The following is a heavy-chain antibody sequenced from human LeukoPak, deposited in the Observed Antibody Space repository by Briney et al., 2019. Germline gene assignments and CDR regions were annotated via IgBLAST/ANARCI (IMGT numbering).Heavy chain of an antibody. J-gene: IGHJ4*02. D-gene: IGHD3-10*01. CDR3: ARSSYYYGSGSPDY. CDR2: ILQSGST. CDR1: GDSISSNYW. Sequence: PSGTLSLTCAVSGDSISSNYWWSWVRQSPGKGLEWIGEILQSGSTNYNPSLRSRVTISIDKSKNQFSLNLSSVTAADTAVYYCARSSYYYGSGSPDYWGQGTLVTVSS. V-gene: IGHV4-4*02.